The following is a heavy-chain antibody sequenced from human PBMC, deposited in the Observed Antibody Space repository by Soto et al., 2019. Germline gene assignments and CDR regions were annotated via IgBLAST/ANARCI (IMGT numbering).Heavy chain of an antibody. CDR3: ARRFYDGGFDP. CDR2: IIPIFGTA. D-gene: IGHD3-3*01. V-gene: IGHV1-69*06. CDR1: GGTFSSYA. J-gene: IGHJ5*02. Sequence: GASVKVSCKASGGTFSSYAISWVRQAPGQGLEWMGGIIPIFGTANYAQKFQGRVTITAGKSTSTAYMELSSLRSEDTAVYYCARRFYDGGFDPWGQGTLVTVSS.